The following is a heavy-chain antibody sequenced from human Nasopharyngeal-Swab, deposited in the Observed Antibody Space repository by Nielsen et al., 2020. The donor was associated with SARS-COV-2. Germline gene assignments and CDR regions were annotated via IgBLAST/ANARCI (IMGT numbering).Heavy chain of an antibody. Sequence: WVRQAPGQGLEWMGRINPNSGGTNYAQKFQGRVTMTRDTSISTAYMEPSRLRSDDTAVYYCARGGSSSERIWFDPWGQGTLVTVSS. CDR3: ARGGSSSERIWFDP. V-gene: IGHV1-2*06. J-gene: IGHJ5*02. CDR2: INPNSGGT. D-gene: IGHD6-13*01.